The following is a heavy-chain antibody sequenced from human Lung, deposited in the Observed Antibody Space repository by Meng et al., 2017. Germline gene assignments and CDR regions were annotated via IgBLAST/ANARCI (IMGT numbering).Heavy chain of an antibody. V-gene: IGHV4-34*01. D-gene: IGHD4-11*01. CDR3: ARGPTTMAHDFDY. CDR1: GGSFSDYY. Sequence: QGQVKPVDAGLLKPSETLSLTCVVSGGSFSDYYWSWIRQPPGKGLEWIGEINHSGSTNYNPSLESRATISVDTSQNNLSLKLSSVTAADSAVYYCARGPTTMAHDFDYWGQGTLVTVSS. J-gene: IGHJ4*02. CDR2: INHSGST.